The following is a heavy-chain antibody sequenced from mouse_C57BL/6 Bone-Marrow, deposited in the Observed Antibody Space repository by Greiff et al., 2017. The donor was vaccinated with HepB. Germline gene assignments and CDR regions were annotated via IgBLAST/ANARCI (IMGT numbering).Heavy chain of an antibody. CDR2: INPNYGTT. CDR3: ASNYGNYVGYFDV. Sequence: VQLQQSGPELVKPGASVKISCKASGYSFTDYNMNWVKQSNGKSLEWIGVINPNYGTTSYNQKFKGKATLTADKSSSTAYMLLSSLTSEDSAVYYCASNYGNYVGYFDVWGTGTTVTVSS. J-gene: IGHJ1*03. D-gene: IGHD2-1*01. V-gene: IGHV1-39*01. CDR1: GYSFTDYN.